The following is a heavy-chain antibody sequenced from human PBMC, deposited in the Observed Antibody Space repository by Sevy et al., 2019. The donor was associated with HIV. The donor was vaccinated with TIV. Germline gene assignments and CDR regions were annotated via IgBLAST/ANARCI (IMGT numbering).Heavy chain of an antibody. CDR3: ARSQLVLLGDAFDI. CDR1: GYTFTSYG. D-gene: IGHD6-6*01. V-gene: IGHV1-18*01. CDR2: ISAYNGNT. J-gene: IGHJ3*02. Sequence: ASVKVSCKASGYTFTSYGISWVRQALGQGLEWMGWISAYNGNTNYAQRLQGRVTMTTDTSTSTAYMELRSLRSDDTAVYYCARSQLVLLGDAFDIWGQGTMVTVSS.